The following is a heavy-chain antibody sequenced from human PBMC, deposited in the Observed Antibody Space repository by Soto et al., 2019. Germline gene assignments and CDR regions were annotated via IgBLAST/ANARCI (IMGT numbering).Heavy chain of an antibody. V-gene: IGHV4-31*03. CDR2: IYYSGST. Sequence: SETLSLTCTVSGGSISSGGYYWSWIRQHPGKGLEWIGYIYYSGSTYYNPSLKSRVTISVDTSKNQFSLKLSSVTAADTAVYYCARESRAAAGTRRRFDYWGQGTLVTVSS. J-gene: IGHJ4*02. CDR3: ARESRAAAGTRRRFDY. CDR1: GGSISSGGYY. D-gene: IGHD6-13*01.